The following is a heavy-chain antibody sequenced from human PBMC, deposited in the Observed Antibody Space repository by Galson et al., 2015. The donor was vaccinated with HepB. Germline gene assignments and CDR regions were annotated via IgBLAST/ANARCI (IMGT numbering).Heavy chain of an antibody. J-gene: IGHJ6*02. Sequence: SLRLSCAASGFLLSSYWMTWGRQAPGQGLEWVANIEQEGSEKHYVGSVEGRFTIPRDNAKNSLYLQMSSLRAEDKAVYYWARPQTPVTTTPRGYDLDVWGQGTTVTVSS. CDR3: ARPQTPVTTTPRGYDLDV. CDR2: IEQEGSEK. V-gene: IGHV3-7*03. D-gene: IGHD4-17*01. CDR1: GFLLSSYW.